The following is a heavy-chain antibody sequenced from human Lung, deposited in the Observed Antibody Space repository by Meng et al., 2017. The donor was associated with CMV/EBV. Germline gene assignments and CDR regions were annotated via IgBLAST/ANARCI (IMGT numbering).Heavy chain of an antibody. CDR2: IYHSGST. Sequence: VQLQELGPGLVKPSGTLSLTCAVSGGSIRSSNWWSWVRQPPGKGLEWIGEIYHSGSTNYNPSLKSRVTISVDKSKNQFSLKLSSVTAADTAVYYCARVVTALWGYYFDYWGQGTLVTVSS. CDR1: GGSIRSSNW. J-gene: IGHJ4*02. D-gene: IGHD2-21*02. CDR3: ARVVTALWGYYFDY. V-gene: IGHV4-4*02.